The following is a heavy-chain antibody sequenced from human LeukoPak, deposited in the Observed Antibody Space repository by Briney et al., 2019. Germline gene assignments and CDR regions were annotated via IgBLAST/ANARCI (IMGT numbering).Heavy chain of an antibody. J-gene: IGHJ4*02. Sequence: SQTLSLTCTVSGGSISSGGYYWSWIRQHPGKGLEWIGYIYCSGSTYSNPYLKSRVTISVDTSKNQFSLKLSSVTGADTAVYYWAREPPQIAALDYWGQGTLVTVSS. CDR3: AREPPQIAALDY. D-gene: IGHD6-25*01. CDR1: GGSISSGGYY. CDR2: IYCSGST. V-gene: IGHV4-31*03.